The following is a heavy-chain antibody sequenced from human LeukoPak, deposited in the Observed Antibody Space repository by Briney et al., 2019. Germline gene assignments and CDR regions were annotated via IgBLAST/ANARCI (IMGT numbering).Heavy chain of an antibody. V-gene: IGHV5-51*01. CDR3: ARVYCSSTSCKKGRWFDP. CDR2: VYPGDSDT. CDR1: GYSFTSYW. J-gene: IGHJ5*02. D-gene: IGHD2-2*01. Sequence: GESLKISCKGSGYSFTSYWIGWVRQMPGKGLEWMGIVYPGDSDTRYSPSFQGQVTISADKSISTAYLQWSSLKASDTAMYYCARVYCSSTSCKKGRWFDPWGQGTLVTVSS.